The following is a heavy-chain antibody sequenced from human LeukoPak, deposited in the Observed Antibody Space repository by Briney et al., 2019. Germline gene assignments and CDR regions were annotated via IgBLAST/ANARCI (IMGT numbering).Heavy chain of an antibody. CDR2: IHPNSGKT. Sequence: GASVNVSCKASGYTSRSYEINWVRQAPGQGLEWVGWIHPNSGKTGYAQKFQGRVTMTRDTSTETAFMELSSLKFDDTAIFYCARGHYGGNRYFDIWGQGTLVTVSS. CDR3: ARGHYGGNRYFDI. J-gene: IGHJ4*02. V-gene: IGHV1-8*01. D-gene: IGHD4-23*01. CDR1: GYTSRSYE.